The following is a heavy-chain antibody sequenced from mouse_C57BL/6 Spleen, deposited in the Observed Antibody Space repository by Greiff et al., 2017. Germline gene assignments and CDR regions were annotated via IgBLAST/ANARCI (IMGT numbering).Heavy chain of an antibody. CDR1: GYTFTDYE. CDR2: IDPETGGT. J-gene: IGHJ4*01. Sequence: QVQLQQSGAELVRPGASVTLSCKASGYTFTDYEMHWVKQSPVHGLEWIGAIDPETGGTAYNQKFKGKAILTADKSSSTAYMELRSLTSEDSAVYYSHYYGSSSYAMDYWGQGTSVTVSS. D-gene: IGHD1-1*01. V-gene: IGHV1-15*01. CDR3: HYYGSSSYAMDY.